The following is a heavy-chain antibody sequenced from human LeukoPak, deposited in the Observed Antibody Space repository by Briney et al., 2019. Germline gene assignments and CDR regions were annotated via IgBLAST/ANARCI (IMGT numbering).Heavy chain of an antibody. V-gene: IGHV3-49*04. CDR2: IRSKAYGGTT. CDR3: ATLIAQGYYLNY. J-gene: IGHJ4*02. CDR1: GFTFGDWA. Sequence: GGSLRLSCTASGFTFGDWAMGWVRQAPGKGLEWVGFIRSKAYGGTTEYAASVKGGFTISRDDSKSIAYLQMHSLKTEDTAVYYCATLIAQGYYLNYWGQGTLVTVSS. D-gene: IGHD2-15*01.